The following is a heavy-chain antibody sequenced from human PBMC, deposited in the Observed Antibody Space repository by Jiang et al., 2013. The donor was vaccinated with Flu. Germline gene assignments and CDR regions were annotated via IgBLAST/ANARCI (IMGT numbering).Heavy chain of an antibody. D-gene: IGHD5-24*01. CDR3: ARLAEMPIIAEAFDI. CDR1: GFTFSDTA. J-gene: IGHJ3*02. CDR2: IRSKGDGYAT. V-gene: IGHV3-73*01. Sequence: VQLLESGGGLVQPGGSLKPSCAASGFTFSDTAIHWVRQASGKGLEWVGRIRSKGDGYATACAESLKGRCTISRDDSKDTAYLQMSSLKTEDTAFYYCARLAEMPIIAEAFDIWGQGTMVTVSS.